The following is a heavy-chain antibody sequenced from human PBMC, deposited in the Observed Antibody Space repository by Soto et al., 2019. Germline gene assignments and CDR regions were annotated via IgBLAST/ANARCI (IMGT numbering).Heavy chain of an antibody. Sequence: PSETLSLTCTVSGGSISSGGYYWSWIRQHPGKGLEWIGYIYYSGSTYYNPSLKSRVTISVDTSKNQFSLKLSSVTAADTAVYYCARRGLYDRPYFDYWGQGTLVTVSS. D-gene: IGHD3-22*01. CDR3: ARRGLYDRPYFDY. J-gene: IGHJ4*02. V-gene: IGHV4-31*03. CDR2: IYYSGST. CDR1: GGSISSGGYY.